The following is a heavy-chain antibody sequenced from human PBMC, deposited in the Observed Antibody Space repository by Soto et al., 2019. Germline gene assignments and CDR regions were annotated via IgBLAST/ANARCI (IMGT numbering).Heavy chain of an antibody. Sequence: PGESLKISCKGSGYSFTSYWIGWVRQMPGKGLEWMGIIYPGDSDTRYSPSFQGQVTISADKSISTAYLQWSSLKASDTAMYYCARRVTCSGGSCYGAFDIWGQGTMVTVSS. CDR2: IYPGDSDT. J-gene: IGHJ3*02. CDR1: GYSFTSYW. CDR3: ARRVTCSGGSCYGAFDI. V-gene: IGHV5-51*01. D-gene: IGHD2-15*01.